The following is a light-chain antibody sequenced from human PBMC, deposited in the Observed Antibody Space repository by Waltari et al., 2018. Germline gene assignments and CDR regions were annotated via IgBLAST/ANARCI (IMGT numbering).Light chain of an antibody. V-gene: IGLV1-44*01. J-gene: IGLJ3*02. CDR2: GAS. CDR3: ATSDDGLPGWV. Sequence: QSVVTQPPSASGTPGQRVTISCSGSNSNIGSNSVNWYQHLPGAAPNLLIYGASHRPSAVPHRFSGSKSGTSASLSISGLQSEDEADYYCATSDDGLPGWVFGGGTKLTVV. CDR1: NSNIGSNS.